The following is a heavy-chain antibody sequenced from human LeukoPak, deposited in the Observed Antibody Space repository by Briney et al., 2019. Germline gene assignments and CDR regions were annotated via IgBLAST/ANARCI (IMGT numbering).Heavy chain of an antibody. D-gene: IGHD1-26*01. CDR2: ISYDGSNK. V-gene: IGHV3-30*18. J-gene: IGHJ6*02. CDR1: GFTFSTYG. Sequence: PGGSLRLSCAASGFTFSTYGMHWVRQAPGKGLEWVAVISYDGSNKYYADSVKGRFTISRDNSKNTLYLQMNSLRAEDTAVYYYAKVVSASYSYYYYGVDVWGQGTTVTVSS. CDR3: AKVVSASYSYYYYGVDV.